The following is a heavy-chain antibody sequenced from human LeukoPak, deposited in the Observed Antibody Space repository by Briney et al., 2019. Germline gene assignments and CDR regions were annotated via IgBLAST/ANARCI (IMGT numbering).Heavy chain of an antibody. CDR2: IIPIFGTA. V-gene: IGHV1-69*13. Sequence: GASVKVSCKASGGTFSSYAISWVRHAPGQGLEWMGGIIPIFGTANYAQKFQGRVTITADESTSTAYMELSSLRSEDTAVYYCARLLGYCSSTSCSGSDYWGQGTLVTVSS. CDR3: ARLLGYCSSTSCSGSDY. J-gene: IGHJ4*02. D-gene: IGHD2-2*01. CDR1: GGTFSSYA.